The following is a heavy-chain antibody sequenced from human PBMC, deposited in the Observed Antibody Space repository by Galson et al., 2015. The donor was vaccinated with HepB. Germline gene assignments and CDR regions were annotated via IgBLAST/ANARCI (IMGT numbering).Heavy chain of an antibody. J-gene: IGHJ4*02. D-gene: IGHD3-10*01. CDR3: ARGFGELLYPLNY. Sequence: SLRLSCAASGFTFSSYWMSWVRQAPGKGLEWVANIKQDGSEKYYVDSVKGRFTISRDNAKNSLYLQMNSLRAEDTAVYYCARGFGELLYPLNYWGQGTLVTVSS. V-gene: IGHV3-7*03. CDR2: IKQDGSEK. CDR1: GFTFSSYW.